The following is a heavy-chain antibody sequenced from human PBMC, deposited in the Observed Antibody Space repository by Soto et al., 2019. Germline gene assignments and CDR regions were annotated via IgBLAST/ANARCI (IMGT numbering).Heavy chain of an antibody. CDR3: ATGPRRLSD. V-gene: IGHV3-11*05. CDR1: GFTFSDYY. J-gene: IGHJ4*02. D-gene: IGHD3-3*01. CDR2: ISGSSSDT. Sequence: QVQLVESGGGLVKPGGSLRLSCAASGFTFSDYYMSWIRQAPGKGLESLSYISGSSSDTKYADSVRGRFTISRDNAKNSLYLQMNSLRAEDTAVYYCATGPRRLSDWGQGTPVIVS.